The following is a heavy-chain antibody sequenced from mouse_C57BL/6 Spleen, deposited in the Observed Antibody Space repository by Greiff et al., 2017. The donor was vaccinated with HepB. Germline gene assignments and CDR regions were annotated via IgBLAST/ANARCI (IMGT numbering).Heavy chain of an antibody. CDR2: INPYNGGT. CDR3: VVLGLLWDFDV. J-gene: IGHJ1*03. Sequence: EVQLQQSGPVLVKPGASVKMSCKASGYTFTDYYMNWVKQSHGKSLEWIGVINPYNGGTSYNQKFKGKATLTVDKSSSTAYMELNSLTSEDSAVYYCVVLGLLWDFDVWGTGTTVTVSS. CDR1: GYTFTDYY. V-gene: IGHV1-19*01. D-gene: IGHD2-10*01.